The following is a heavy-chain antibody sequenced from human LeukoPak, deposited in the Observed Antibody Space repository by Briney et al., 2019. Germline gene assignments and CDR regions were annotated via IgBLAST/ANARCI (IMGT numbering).Heavy chain of an antibody. CDR2: IYSSGNT. CDR3: ARLRFLEWLFPWFDP. V-gene: IGHV4-59*08. J-gene: IGHJ5*02. Sequence: PSETLSLTCSVSGVSISGHYWSWIRQSPGKGLEWIGNIYSSGNTNYNPSLKSRVTISVDTSKNQFSLKLSSVTAADTAVYYCARLRFLEWLFPWFDPWGQGTLATVSS. D-gene: IGHD3-3*01. CDR1: GVSISGHY.